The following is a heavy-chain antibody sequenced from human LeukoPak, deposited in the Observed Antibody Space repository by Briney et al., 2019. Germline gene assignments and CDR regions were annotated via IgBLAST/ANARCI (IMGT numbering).Heavy chain of an antibody. V-gene: IGHV3-21*01. CDR2: ISSSSSYI. Sequence: GGSLRLSCAASGFTFSSYSMNWVRQAPGKGLEWVSSISSSSSYIYYADSAKGRFTISRDNAKNSLYLQMNSLRAEDTAVYYCARDFTDYYYYYGMDVWGQGTTVTVSS. J-gene: IGHJ6*02. D-gene: IGHD3-16*01. CDR1: GFTFSSYS. CDR3: ARDFTDYYYYYGMDV.